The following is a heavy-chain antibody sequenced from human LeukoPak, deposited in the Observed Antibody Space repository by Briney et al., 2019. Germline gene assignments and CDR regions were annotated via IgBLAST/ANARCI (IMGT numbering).Heavy chain of an antibody. V-gene: IGHV1-69*05. CDR2: IIPIFGTA. CDR3: ASHPQLVTSYFDY. Sequence: SVKVSCKASGGTFSSYAISWVRQAPGQGLEWMGGIIPIFGTANYAQKFQGRVTITTDESTSTADMELSSLRSEDTAVYYCASHPQLVTSYFDYWGQGTLVTVSS. D-gene: IGHD1-1*01. J-gene: IGHJ4*02. CDR1: GGTFSSYA.